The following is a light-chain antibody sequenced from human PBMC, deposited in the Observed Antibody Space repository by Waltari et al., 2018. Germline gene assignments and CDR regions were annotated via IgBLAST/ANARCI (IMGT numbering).Light chain of an antibody. J-gene: IGLJ2*01. V-gene: IGLV3-19*01. Sequence: SSGLTQDPAVSVALGQTIRITCRGDSPRTSYASRYQVKTGQAPVLVMFGKEKRPSGVPDRISGESSETTSSLIITGAQAEDEADYYCSSRNGRASQVVFAGGTKVTVL. CDR2: GKE. CDR3: SSRNGRASQVV. CDR1: SPRTSY.